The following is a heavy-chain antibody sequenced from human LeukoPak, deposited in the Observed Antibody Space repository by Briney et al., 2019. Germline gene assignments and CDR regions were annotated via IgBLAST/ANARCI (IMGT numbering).Heavy chain of an antibody. D-gene: IGHD2-2*01. Sequence: GGSLRLSCVASGFTFSSYWMHWVRQAPGKGLEWVASITSSSAYIYYGDSVKGRVRISRDNAKNSLYLQMNSLRVEDTAVYYCARAPTVLVGYCSSSSCQADYWGQGTLVTVSS. CDR1: GFTFSSYW. V-gene: IGHV3-21*01. CDR3: ARAPTVLVGYCSSSSCQADY. J-gene: IGHJ4*02. CDR2: ITSSSAYI.